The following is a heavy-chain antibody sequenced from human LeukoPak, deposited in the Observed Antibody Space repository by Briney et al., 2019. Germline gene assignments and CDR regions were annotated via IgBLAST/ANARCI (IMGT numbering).Heavy chain of an antibody. CDR2: ISSSSSYI. D-gene: IGHD6-19*01. Sequence: GGSLRLSCAASGFTFSSYSMNWVRQAPGKGLEWVSSISSSSSYIYYADSVKGRFTISRDNAKNSLYLQMNSLRAEDTAVYYCARRSGIAVAGAFDYWGQGTLVTVPS. CDR1: GFTFSSYS. J-gene: IGHJ4*02. CDR3: ARRSGIAVAGAFDY. V-gene: IGHV3-21*04.